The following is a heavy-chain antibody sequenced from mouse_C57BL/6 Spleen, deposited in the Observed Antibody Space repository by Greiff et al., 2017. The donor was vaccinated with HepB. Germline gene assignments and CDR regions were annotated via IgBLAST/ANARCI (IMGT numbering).Heavy chain of an antibody. J-gene: IGHJ1*03. CDR1: GFTFSSYG. CDR3: ARQPNWVVWYFDV. D-gene: IGHD4-1*01. CDR2: ISSGGSYT. V-gene: IGHV5-6*01. Sequence: EVQLVESGGDLVKPGGSLKLSCAASGFTFSSYGMSWVRQTPDKRLEWVATISSGGSYTYYPDSVKGRFTISRDNAKNTLYLQLSILKSEDTAMYFCARQPNWVVWYFDVWGTGTTVTVSS.